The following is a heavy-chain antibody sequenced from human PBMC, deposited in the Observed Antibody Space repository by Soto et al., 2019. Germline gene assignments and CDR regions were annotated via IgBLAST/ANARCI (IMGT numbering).Heavy chain of an antibody. J-gene: IGHJ5*02. CDR3: ARDSDGDYPWFDL. CDR2: IYSGGST. D-gene: IGHD4-17*01. V-gene: IGHV3-66*01. Sequence: EVQLVESGGGLVQPGGSLRLSCAASGFTVSRNYMSWVRQAPGKGLEWVSVIYSGGSTYYADSVKGRFPIPRDNSKDTLDLQMNSLGAGDTAVYYGARDSDGDYPWFDLWGQGTLVTVS. CDR1: GFTVSRNY.